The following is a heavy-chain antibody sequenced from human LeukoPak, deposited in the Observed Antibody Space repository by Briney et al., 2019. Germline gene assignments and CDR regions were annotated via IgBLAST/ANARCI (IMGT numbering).Heavy chain of an antibody. V-gene: IGHV1-8*03. J-gene: IGHJ4*02. CDR1: GYTFTSYD. CDR3: ARGGDCSSTSCYRWDY. CDR2: MNPNSGNT. D-gene: IGHD2-2*02. Sequence: ASVKVSCKASGYTFTSYDINWVRQATGQGLEWKGWMNPNSGNTGYAQKFQGRVTITRNTSISTAYMELSSLRSEDTAVYYCARGGDCSSTSCYRWDYWGQGTLVTVSS.